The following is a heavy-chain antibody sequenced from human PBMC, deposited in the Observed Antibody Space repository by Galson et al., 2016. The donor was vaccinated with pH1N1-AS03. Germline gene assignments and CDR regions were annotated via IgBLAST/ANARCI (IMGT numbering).Heavy chain of an antibody. CDR3: SRQPSFYDTSGLPDAFDI. CDR2: LIPIFHTP. V-gene: IGHV1-69*06. J-gene: IGHJ3*02. D-gene: IGHD3-22*01. Sequence: SVKVSCKASGGTFSSYAFTWVRQAPGQGLEWVGGLIPIFHTPNYAQKFQGRVTIIADKSTSTAYMELRSLTSEDTAIYYCSRQPSFYDTSGLPDAFDIWGQGTMVTVSS. CDR1: GGTFSSYA.